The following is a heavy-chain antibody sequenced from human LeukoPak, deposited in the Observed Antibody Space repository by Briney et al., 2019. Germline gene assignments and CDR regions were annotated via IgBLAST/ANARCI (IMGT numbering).Heavy chain of an antibody. CDR3: ARDADIGAYYYYYYMDV. J-gene: IGHJ6*03. Sequence: PGGSLRLSCAASGFTFSSYAMHWVRQAPGKGLEWVAAISYDGSNKYYADSVKGRFTISRDNSKNTLYLQMNSLRAEDTAVYYCARDADIGAYYYYYYMDVWGKGTTVTVSS. CDR1: GFTFSSYA. CDR2: ISYDGSNK. V-gene: IGHV3-30-3*01. D-gene: IGHD2-15*01.